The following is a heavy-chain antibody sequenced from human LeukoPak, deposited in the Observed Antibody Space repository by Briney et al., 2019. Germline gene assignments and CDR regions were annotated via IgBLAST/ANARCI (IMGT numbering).Heavy chain of an antibody. CDR2: ISWNSATI. J-gene: IGHJ2*01. CDR1: GFTFDDYA. D-gene: IGHD2-2*01. V-gene: IGHV3-9*01. CDR3: AKGYCSSTSCYYYWYFDL. Sequence: PGGSLRLSCVASGFTFDDYAMPWVRQAPGKGLEWVSGISWNSATIAYADSVKGRFTISRDNAKDSLYLQMNSLRAEDTALYYCAKGYCSSTSCYYYWYFDLWGRGTLVTVSS.